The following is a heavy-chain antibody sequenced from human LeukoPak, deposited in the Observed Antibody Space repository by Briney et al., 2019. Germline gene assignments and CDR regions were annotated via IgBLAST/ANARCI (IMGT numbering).Heavy chain of an antibody. CDR3: ARLHGERQTYYYGMDV. Sequence: PSETLSLTCTVSGGSISSYYWSWIRQPPGKGLEWIGYIYYSGSTNYSPSLKSRVTISVDTSKNQFSLKLSSVTVADTAVYYCARLHGERQTYYYGMDVWGQGTTVTVSS. V-gene: IGHV4-59*01. J-gene: IGHJ6*02. D-gene: IGHD1-1*01. CDR2: IYYSGST. CDR1: GGSISSYY.